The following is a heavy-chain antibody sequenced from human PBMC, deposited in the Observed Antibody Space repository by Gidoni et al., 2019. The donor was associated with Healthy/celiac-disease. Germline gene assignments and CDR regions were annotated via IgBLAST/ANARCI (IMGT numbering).Heavy chain of an antibody. D-gene: IGHD3-3*01. Sequence: EVQLFESGGGLVQPGGSLRLSCAASVFTFTSYAMLWVRQAPGKGLEWVSASRGSGESTYYADSVKGRFTISRDNSKNTLYLQMNSLRAEDTAVYYCAKGRTYYDFWSGYSDLADWFDPWGQGTLVTVSS. V-gene: IGHV3-23*01. CDR3: AKGRTYYDFWSGYSDLADWFDP. CDR2: SRGSGEST. J-gene: IGHJ5*02. CDR1: VFTFTSYA.